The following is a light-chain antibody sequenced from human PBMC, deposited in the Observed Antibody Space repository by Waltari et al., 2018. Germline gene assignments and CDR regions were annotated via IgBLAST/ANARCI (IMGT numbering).Light chain of an antibody. CDR3: HQYYATPWT. CDR1: QSVLYSPNSKNY. Sequence: DIVMTQSPDSLAVSLGERATINCKSSQSVLYSPNSKNYLAWYQQKPGQPPKLLIYWASTRESGVPDRFSGSGSGTDFTLTISSLQAEDVAVYYCHQYYATPWTFGQGTKLEIE. CDR2: WAS. J-gene: IGKJ1*01. V-gene: IGKV4-1*01.